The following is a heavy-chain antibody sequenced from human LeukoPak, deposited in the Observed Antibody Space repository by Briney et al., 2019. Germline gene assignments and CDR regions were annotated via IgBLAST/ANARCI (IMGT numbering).Heavy chain of an antibody. CDR1: GGSFSGYY. J-gene: IGHJ4*02. CDR3: ARDLAYCSGGSCYPYYFDY. V-gene: IGHV4-34*01. D-gene: IGHD2-15*01. CDR2: INHSGST. Sequence: SETLSLTCAVYGGSFSGYYWTWIRQPPGKGLEWIGEINHSGSTNYNPSLKSRVTISVDTSKNQFSLKLSSVTAADTAVYYCARDLAYCSGGSCYPYYFDYWGQGTLVTASS.